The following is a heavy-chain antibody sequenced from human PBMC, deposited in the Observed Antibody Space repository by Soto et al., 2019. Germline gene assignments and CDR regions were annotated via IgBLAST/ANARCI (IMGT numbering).Heavy chain of an antibody. CDR3: ARGTGDLAY. CDR1: GYTFTSFG. V-gene: IGHV1-18*04. Sequence: QIHLVQSGAEVKKPGASVKVSCKASGYTFTSFGISWVRQAPGQGLEWMGWISGYSANTHYAHKVQGRVSMTTDTSTNTAYMELRGLRSDDTAVYYCARGTGDLAYWGQGTLVTVSS. J-gene: IGHJ4*02. D-gene: IGHD7-27*01. CDR2: ISGYSANT.